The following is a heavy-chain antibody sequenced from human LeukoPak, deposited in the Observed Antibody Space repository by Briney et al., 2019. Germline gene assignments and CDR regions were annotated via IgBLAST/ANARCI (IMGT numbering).Heavy chain of an antibody. V-gene: IGHV4-39*07. J-gene: IGHJ5*02. D-gene: IGHD1-26*01. CDR3: ARDSELGNWFDL. CDR1: GGSISSSSYY. CDR2: IYYSGST. Sequence: SSETLSLTCTVSGGSISSSSYYWGWIRQPPGKGLEWIGSIYYSGSTYYNPSLKSRVTISVDTSKNQFSLKLSSVTAADTAVYYCARDSELGNWFDLWGQGTLVTVSS.